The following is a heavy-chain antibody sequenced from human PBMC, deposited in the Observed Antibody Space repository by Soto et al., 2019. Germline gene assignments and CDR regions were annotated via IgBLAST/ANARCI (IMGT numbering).Heavy chain of an antibody. CDR3: ARGFGSYDWSDP. CDR2: ISSGNSYI. J-gene: IGHJ5*02. D-gene: IGHD3-16*01. V-gene: IGHV3-21*06. Sequence: EVRLVESGGGLVKPGGSLRLSCEASGFTFSSQTMIWVRQAPGKGLEWVASISSGNSYIYYGDSVKGRFTISRDNAKNSLYLQMNHLRAEDTAVYYCARGFGSYDWSDPGGQGTLFTVSS. CDR1: GFTFSSQT.